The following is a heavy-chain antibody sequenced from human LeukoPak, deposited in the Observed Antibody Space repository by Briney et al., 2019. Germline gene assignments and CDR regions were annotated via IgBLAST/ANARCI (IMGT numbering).Heavy chain of an antibody. CDR2: INHSGST. CDR1: GASISSRSYY. J-gene: IGHJ6*03. V-gene: IGHV4-39*07. D-gene: IGHD6-6*01. Sequence: SETLSLTCTVSGASISSRSYYWGWIRQPPGKGLEWIGEINHSGSTNYNPSLKSRVTISVDTSKNQFSLKLSSVTAADTAVYYCARGRAARPWYYYYYMDVWGKGTTVTVSS. CDR3: ARGRAARPWYYYYYMDV.